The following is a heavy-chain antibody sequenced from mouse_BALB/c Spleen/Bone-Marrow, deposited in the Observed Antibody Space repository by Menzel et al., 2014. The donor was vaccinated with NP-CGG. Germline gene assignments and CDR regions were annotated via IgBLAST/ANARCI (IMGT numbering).Heavy chain of an antibody. D-gene: IGHD1-1*01. Sequence: VQLKDSGAELVKPGASVKLSCTASGFNIKDTYIHWVKQRPEQGLEWIGRIDPANGNTKYDPKFQGKATITADTSSNTSYLHHSSLTSEDTAVYYCSRYRYYGSSGWDYWGQGTSVTVSS. CDR3: SRYRYYGSSGWDY. CDR1: GFNIKDTY. V-gene: IGHV14-3*02. J-gene: IGHJ4*01. CDR2: IDPANGNT.